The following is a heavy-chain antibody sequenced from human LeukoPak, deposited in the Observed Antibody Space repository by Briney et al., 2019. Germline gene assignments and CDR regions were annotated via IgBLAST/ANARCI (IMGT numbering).Heavy chain of an antibody. Sequence: PSETLSLTCTVSGGSISSYYWSWIRLPPGKGLEWIGYIYFSGSTNYNPSLKSRVTISVDTSKNQFSLKLSSVTAADTAVYYCARRGYSSSFEYWGQGTLVTVSS. J-gene: IGHJ4*02. D-gene: IGHD6-13*01. CDR2: IYFSGST. CDR3: ARRGYSSSFEY. V-gene: IGHV4-59*08. CDR1: GGSISSYY.